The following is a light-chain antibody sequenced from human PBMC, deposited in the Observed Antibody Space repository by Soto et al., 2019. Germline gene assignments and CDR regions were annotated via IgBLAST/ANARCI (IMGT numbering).Light chain of an antibody. CDR2: GAS. CDR1: QTVRNNY. CDR3: QQYGSLSWT. V-gene: IGKV3-20*01. Sequence: EFVLTQSPCTLSFSPWERSTLSCMASQTVRNNYLAWYQQKPGQAPRIIIFGASGRATGIPDRFSGSGSGTDFTLTISRLEPEDFAVYYCQQYGSLSWTFGQGTKVDIK. J-gene: IGKJ1*01.